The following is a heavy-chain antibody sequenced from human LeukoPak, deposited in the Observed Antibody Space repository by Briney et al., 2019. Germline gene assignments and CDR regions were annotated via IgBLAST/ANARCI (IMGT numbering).Heavy chain of an antibody. J-gene: IGHJ4*02. CDR1: GFTFRFYW. V-gene: IGHV3-7*01. D-gene: IGHD2-21*02. CDR3: ARERGVTHPFDY. CDR2: IKQDGSEQ. Sequence: GGALRLSCVASGFTFRFYWMSWVRQAPGKGLEWVANIKQDGSEQYYVESVKGRFTISRDNAKNSLYLQMNSLRGEDTAVYYCARERGVTHPFDYWGQGTLVTVSS.